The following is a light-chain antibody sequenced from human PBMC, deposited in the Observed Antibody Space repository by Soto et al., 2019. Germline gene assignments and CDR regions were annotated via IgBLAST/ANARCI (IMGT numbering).Light chain of an antibody. CDR1: SSDVGSYNL. CDR3: SSYTATNTYV. J-gene: IGLJ1*01. V-gene: IGLV2-14*02. CDR2: EDT. Sequence: QSALTQPASVSGSPGQSITISCTGTSSDVGSYNLVSWYQQHPGKAPKLMIYEDTKRPSGVSNRFSGTKSGNTASLTISGLQGEDEADYYCSSYTATNTYVFGTGTKLTVL.